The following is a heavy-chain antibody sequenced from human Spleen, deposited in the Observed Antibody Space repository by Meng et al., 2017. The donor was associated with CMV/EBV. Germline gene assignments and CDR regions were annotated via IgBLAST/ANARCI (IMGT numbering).Heavy chain of an antibody. J-gene: IGHJ6*02. Sequence: GESLKISCAASGFTFSSYWMHWVRQAPGKGLEWVAVISYDGSNKYYADSVKGRFTISRDNSKNTLYLQMNSLRAEDTAVYYCARDDRGYNIYYYYGMDVWGQGTTVTVSS. CDR3: ARDDRGYNIYYYYGMDV. CDR1: GFTFSSYW. D-gene: IGHD5-18*01. CDR2: ISYDGSNK. V-gene: IGHV3-30-3*01.